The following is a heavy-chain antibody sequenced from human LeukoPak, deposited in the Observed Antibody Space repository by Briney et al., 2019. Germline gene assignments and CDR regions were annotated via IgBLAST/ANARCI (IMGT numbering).Heavy chain of an antibody. V-gene: IGHV3-30*02. J-gene: IGHJ5*02. CDR1: GFTFSSYG. CDR2: IRYSGSNK. CDR3: AKRPSVGGYCSSTSCYGNWFDP. Sequence: GGSLRLSCAASGFTFSSYGMHWVRQAPGKGLEWVAFIRYSGSNKYYADSVKGRFTISRDNSKNTLYLQMNSLRAEDTAVYYCAKRPSVGGYCSSTSCYGNWFDPWGQGTLVTVSP. D-gene: IGHD2-2*01.